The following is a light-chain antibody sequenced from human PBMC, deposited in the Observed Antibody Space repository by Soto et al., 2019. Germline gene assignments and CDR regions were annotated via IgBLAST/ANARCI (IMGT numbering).Light chain of an antibody. CDR3: VLYVGGGEHWE. J-gene: IGLJ3*02. V-gene: IGLV8-61*01. CDR1: SGSVSRSHY. CDR2: NTN. Sequence: QTVVTQEPSFSVSPGRTVTLTCGLSSGSVSRSHYPSWYQQTPGQAPRTLIYNTNIRSSGVPGRFSGSILGNEAALTITGAQADDVSDYYCVLYVGGGEHWEFGGGTKLTVL.